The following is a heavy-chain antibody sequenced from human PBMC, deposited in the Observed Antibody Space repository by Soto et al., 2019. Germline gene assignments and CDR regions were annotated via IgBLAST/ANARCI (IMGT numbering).Heavy chain of an antibody. Sequence: QVQLVQSGGEVKKPGASVTVSCKASGYTFINYHITWVRQAPGQGLEWMAWINTYNGMTDYAQRFQGRVTMTRDTSTSTASIELRNLGSDDTAVYFCAKSPRGAMATDWGQGTLVTGSS. V-gene: IGHV1-18*01. J-gene: IGHJ4*02. CDR2: INTYNGMT. CDR1: GYTFINYH. CDR3: AKSPRGAMATD. D-gene: IGHD5-12*01.